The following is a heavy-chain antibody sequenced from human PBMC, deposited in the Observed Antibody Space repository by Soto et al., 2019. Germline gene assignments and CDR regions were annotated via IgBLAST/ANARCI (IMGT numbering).Heavy chain of an antibody. J-gene: IGHJ4*02. Sequence: PGGSLRLSCAASGFIFSDHWMHWVRQAPGKGLVWVSRIKYDGTSTSYADSVQGRFTISRDNAKNTLYLQMNSLRAEDTAVYYCAKQGGYSYGQPTLLYYLDYWGQGTLVTVSS. V-gene: IGHV3-74*01. CDR1: GFIFSDHW. CDR2: IKYDGTST. D-gene: IGHD5-18*01. CDR3: AKQGGYSYGQPTLLYYLDY.